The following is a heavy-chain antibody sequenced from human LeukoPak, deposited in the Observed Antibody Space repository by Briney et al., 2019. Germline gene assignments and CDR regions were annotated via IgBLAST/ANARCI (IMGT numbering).Heavy chain of an antibody. J-gene: IGHJ4*02. Sequence: GESLKISCKGYGYSFTSYWIIWVRQMPGKGLEWMGRIDPSDSYTNYSPSLQGHVTISADKSISTAYLQWSSLKASDTAMYYCARPRGVVPAAIDYWGQGTLVTVSS. V-gene: IGHV5-10-1*01. D-gene: IGHD2-2*02. CDR1: GYSFTSYW. CDR3: ARPRGVVPAAIDY. CDR2: IDPSDSYT.